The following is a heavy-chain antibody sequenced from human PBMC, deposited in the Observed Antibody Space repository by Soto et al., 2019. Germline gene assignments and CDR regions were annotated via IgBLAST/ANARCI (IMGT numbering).Heavy chain of an antibody. D-gene: IGHD6-19*01. CDR1: GFTFSSYW. V-gene: IGHV3-7*03. Sequence: GGSLRLSCAASGFTFSSYWMSWVRQAPGKGLEWVANIKQDGSEKYYVDSVKGRFTISRDNAKNSLYLQMNSLRAEDTAVYYCARRGISSGRLPWFDPWGQGALVTVSS. CDR2: IKQDGSEK. J-gene: IGHJ5*02. CDR3: ARRGISSGRLPWFDP.